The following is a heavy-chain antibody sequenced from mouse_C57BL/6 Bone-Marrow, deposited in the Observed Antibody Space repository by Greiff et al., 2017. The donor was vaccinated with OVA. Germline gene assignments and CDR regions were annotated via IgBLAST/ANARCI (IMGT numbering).Heavy chain of an antibody. J-gene: IGHJ4*01. CDR1: GYTFTSYG. V-gene: IGHV1-81*01. CDR3: ARPGRGAMDY. CDR2: IYPRSGNT. Sequence: VQLQESGAELARPGASVKLSCKASGYTFTSYGISWVKQRTGQGLEWIGEIYPRSGNTYYNEKFKGKATLTADKSSSTAYMELRSLTSEDSAVYFCARPGRGAMDYWGQGTSVTVSS.